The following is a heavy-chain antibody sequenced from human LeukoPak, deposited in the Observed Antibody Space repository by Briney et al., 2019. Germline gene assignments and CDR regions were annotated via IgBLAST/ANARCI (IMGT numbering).Heavy chain of an antibody. CDR2: IGGSGGGT. D-gene: IGHD7-27*01. V-gene: IGHV3-23*01. J-gene: IGHJ4*02. CDR3: AKDLRWGLDY. CDR1: GFTFSIYG. Sequence: PGGSLRLSCAASGFTFSIYGMSWVRHAPGKGREWVSAIGGSGGGTYCAESVKGRFTVSRDNSKNTLFLQMNSLRAEDTAIYYCAKDLRWGLDYWGQGTLVTVSS.